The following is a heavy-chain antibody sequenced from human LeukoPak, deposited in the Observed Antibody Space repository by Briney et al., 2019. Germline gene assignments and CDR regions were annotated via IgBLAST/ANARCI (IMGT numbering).Heavy chain of an antibody. Sequence: GGSLRLSCAASGFTFSSYGMSWVRQAPGKGLEWVSSISSTGGTTYYADSVKGRFTISRDNSKNTLYLQMNSLRAEDTAVYYCAELGITMIGGVWGKGTTVTISS. CDR1: GFTFSSYG. V-gene: IGHV3-23*01. J-gene: IGHJ6*04. D-gene: IGHD3-10*02. CDR2: ISSTGGTT. CDR3: AELGITMIGGV.